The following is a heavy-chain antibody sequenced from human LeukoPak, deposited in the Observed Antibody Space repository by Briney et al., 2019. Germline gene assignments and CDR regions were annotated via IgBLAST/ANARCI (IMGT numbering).Heavy chain of an antibody. V-gene: IGHV4-59*08. Sequence: SETLSLTCTVSGGSISSYPWNWIRQPPGKGLEWIGNIYYSGSTNYNPSLKSRVTISPDTSKDQFSLRLSSVTAADTAVYYCARQGARFGELLSFYAMDVWGQGTTVTVSS. J-gene: IGHJ6*02. D-gene: IGHD3-10*01. CDR3: ARQGARFGELLSFYAMDV. CDR1: GGSISSYP. CDR2: IYYSGST.